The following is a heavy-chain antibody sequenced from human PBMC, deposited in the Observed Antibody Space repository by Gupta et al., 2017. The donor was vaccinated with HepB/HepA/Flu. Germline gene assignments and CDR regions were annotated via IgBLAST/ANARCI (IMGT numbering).Heavy chain of an antibody. D-gene: IGHD5-18*01. J-gene: IGHJ5*02. Sequence: QVQLQQWGAGLLKPSETLSLTCAVYGGSFSGYYWSWIRQPPGKGLEWIGEINHSGSNNYNPALKARVTISVATAKIQFSLKLRSVTAEETSVYYCARVGDSDGNNWFAPGVQGTLVTVYS. CDR2: INHSGSN. CDR1: GGSFSGYY. V-gene: IGHV4-34*01. CDR3: ARVGDSDGNNWFAP.